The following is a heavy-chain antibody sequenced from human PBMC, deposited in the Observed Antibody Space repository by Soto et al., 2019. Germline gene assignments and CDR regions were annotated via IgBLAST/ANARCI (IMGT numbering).Heavy chain of an antibody. Sequence: GASVKVSCKASGGTFSSYAISWVRQPPGQGLEWMGGIIPIFGTANYAQKFQGRVTITADKSTSTAYMELSSLRSEDTAVYYCARARITGGGRYWYFDLWGRGTLVTVSS. CDR3: ARARITGGGRYWYFDL. CDR2: IIPIFGTA. J-gene: IGHJ2*01. D-gene: IGHD3-10*01. CDR1: GGTFSSYA. V-gene: IGHV1-69*06.